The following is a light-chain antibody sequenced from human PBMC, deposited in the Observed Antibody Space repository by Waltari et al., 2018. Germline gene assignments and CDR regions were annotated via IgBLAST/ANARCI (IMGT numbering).Light chain of an antibody. CDR1: QSVSIY. CDR2: HTS. Sequence: IVLTQSPGTLSLSPGERATLSCRAIQSVSIYLAWYQQKPGQAPRLLISHTSTRATGTPDRFRGSGSGTNFSLTISGREPEDFAVYYCQHYKNLPVSFGQGTRVEIK. J-gene: IGKJ1*01. V-gene: IGKV3-20*01. CDR3: QHYKNLPVS.